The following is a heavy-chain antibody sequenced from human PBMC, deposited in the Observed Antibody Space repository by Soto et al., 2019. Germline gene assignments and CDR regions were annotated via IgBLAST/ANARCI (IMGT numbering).Heavy chain of an antibody. CDR3: VRNWRYYGGDYYYGMDA. CDR2: IYWDDDE. V-gene: IGHV2-5*02. D-gene: IGHD3-10*01. J-gene: IGHJ6*02. Sequence: ITLKESGPTLVKPTQTLTLTCTFSGFSLTTGGVGVGWVRQPRVKAMEWLALIYWDDDERYRPSLRSRLNITKDTINNQVVLTMTNMDPEDTATYYCVRNWRYYGGDYYYGMDAWGQGTTVTVSS. CDR1: GFSLTTGGVG.